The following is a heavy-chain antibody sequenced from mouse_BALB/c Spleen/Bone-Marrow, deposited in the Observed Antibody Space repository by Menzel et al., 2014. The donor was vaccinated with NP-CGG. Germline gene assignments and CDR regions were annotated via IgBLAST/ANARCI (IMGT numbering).Heavy chain of an antibody. Sequence: QVQLQQSGAELVKPGASVKMSCKASGYTFSSYWIHWVKQRPGHGLEWIGEILPGIGSTTYNEKFKGKATFTADTSSSTAYMQLSSLTSEDSAVYYCARVGGGGMDYWGQGTSVTVSS. J-gene: IGHJ4*01. V-gene: IGHV1-9*01. CDR2: ILPGIGST. CDR1: GYTFSSYW. CDR3: ARVGGGGMDY.